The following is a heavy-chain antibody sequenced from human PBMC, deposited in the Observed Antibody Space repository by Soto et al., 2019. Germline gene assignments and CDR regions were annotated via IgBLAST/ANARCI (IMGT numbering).Heavy chain of an antibody. V-gene: IGHV4-30-4*01. J-gene: IGHJ6*02. CDR3: ARAIVVTIGGMDV. CDR1: GGPINSADYY. D-gene: IGHD5-12*01. CDR2: IYYSGST. Sequence: SGTLSLTCPVSGGPINSADYYWGWVRPPPGKGLEWIGYIYYSGSTYFNPSLKSRVTISKDTSRNQFSLRLSSVTAADTAVYYCARAIVVTIGGMDVWGQGTTVTVSS.